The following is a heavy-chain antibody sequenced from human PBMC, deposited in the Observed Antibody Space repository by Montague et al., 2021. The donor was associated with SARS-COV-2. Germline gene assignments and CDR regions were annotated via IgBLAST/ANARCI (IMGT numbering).Heavy chain of an antibody. CDR1: GVSITNYY. Sequence: SETLSLTRSVSGVSITNYYWSWIRQFPGKELEWIGTVSNTGSTNKNPSLMSRVTISRDTSSGQVSMRLRSVTAADTAFYFCARIERGVWRDLVVFDVWGPGTLVTVSS. CDR3: ARIERGVWRDLVVFDV. J-gene: IGHJ3*01. CDR2: VSNTGST. D-gene: IGHD3-3*01. V-gene: IGHV4-59*12.